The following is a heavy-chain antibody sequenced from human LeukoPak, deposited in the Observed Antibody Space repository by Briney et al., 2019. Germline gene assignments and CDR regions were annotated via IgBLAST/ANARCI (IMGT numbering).Heavy chain of an antibody. V-gene: IGHV1-2*02. CDR1: GYTFTGHY. D-gene: IGHD6-13*01. CDR3: AGQEGIAAAGEDY. J-gene: IGHJ4*02. CDR2: IKPNSGGT. Sequence: ASVTVACKASGYTFTGHYIHWVRQAPGHGLEWMGWIKPNSGGTNYAQKFQGRVTMTRDTSISTAYMGLSSLGSDDTAGYYCAGQEGIAAAGEDYWGEGTVVAVSS.